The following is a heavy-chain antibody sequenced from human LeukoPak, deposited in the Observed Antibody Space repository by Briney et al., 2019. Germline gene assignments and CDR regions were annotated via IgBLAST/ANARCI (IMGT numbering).Heavy chain of an antibody. CDR1: GITFDDYA. Sequence: PGGSLRLSCAASGITFDDYAMHWVRQAPGKGLEWVSGISWNSGSIGYADSVKGRFTISRDNAKNSLYLQMNSLRAEDMALYYCAKARYCSSTSCYWDYWGQGTLVTVSS. CDR2: ISWNSGSI. D-gene: IGHD2-2*01. CDR3: AKARYCSSTSCYWDY. J-gene: IGHJ4*02. V-gene: IGHV3-9*03.